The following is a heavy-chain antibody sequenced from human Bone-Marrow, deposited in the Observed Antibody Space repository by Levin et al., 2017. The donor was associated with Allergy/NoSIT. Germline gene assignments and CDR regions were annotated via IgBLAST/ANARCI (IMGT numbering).Heavy chain of an antibody. Sequence: GGSLRLSCAASGFDVSRYYVKWVRQAPGKGLEWVSLVYSGGDTYYAASVKGRFSISSDKSTNTMFLQMNNLLVEDTAVYYCARDVGPWGPGTLVTVSS. CDR1: GFDVSRYY. CDR2: VYSGGDT. V-gene: IGHV3-66*01. J-gene: IGHJ5*02. CDR3: ARDVGP. D-gene: IGHD1-26*01.